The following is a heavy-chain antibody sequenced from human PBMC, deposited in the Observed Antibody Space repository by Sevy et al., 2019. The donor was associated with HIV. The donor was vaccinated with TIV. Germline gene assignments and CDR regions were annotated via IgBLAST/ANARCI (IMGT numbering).Heavy chain of an antibody. CDR2: IKQDGSEK. J-gene: IGHJ6*02. V-gene: IGHV3-7*01. CDR3: ARGHGMDV. CDR1: GLTVGSLS. Sequence: GGSLRLSCVASGLTVGSLSINWVRQAPGKGLEWVANIKQDGSEKYYVDSVKGRFTISRDNAKNSLYLQMNSLRAEDTAVYYCARGHGMDVWGQGTTVTVSS.